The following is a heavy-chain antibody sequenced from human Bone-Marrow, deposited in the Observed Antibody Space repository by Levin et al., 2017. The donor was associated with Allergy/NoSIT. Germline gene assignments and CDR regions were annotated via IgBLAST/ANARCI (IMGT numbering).Heavy chain of an antibody. Sequence: GGSLRLSCAASGFTFSSYAMHWVRQAPGKGLEWVAVISYDGSNKYYADSVKGRFTISRDNSKNTLYLQMNSLRAEDTAVYYCASWGDGGFDYWGQGTLVTVSS. CDR3: ASWGDGGFDY. CDR1: GFTFSSYA. J-gene: IGHJ4*02. V-gene: IGHV3-30*04. CDR2: ISYDGSNK. D-gene: IGHD2-21*01.